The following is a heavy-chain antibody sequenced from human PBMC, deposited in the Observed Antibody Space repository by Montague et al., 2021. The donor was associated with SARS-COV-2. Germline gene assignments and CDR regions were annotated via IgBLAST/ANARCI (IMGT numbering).Heavy chain of an antibody. Sequence: SETLSLTCTVSGGSVTSGDYYWTWIRQPPGKGLEWIGYIYNTGXTXYXXXXKSRVTISMDTSKNQFSLKVDSVSAADTAVCYCATEMPAYDVFDIWGQGTMVTVSS. CDR2: IYNTGXT. V-gene: IGHV4-61*08. J-gene: IGHJ3*02. CDR1: GGSVTSGDYY. D-gene: IGHD2-2*01. CDR3: ATEMPAYDVFDI.